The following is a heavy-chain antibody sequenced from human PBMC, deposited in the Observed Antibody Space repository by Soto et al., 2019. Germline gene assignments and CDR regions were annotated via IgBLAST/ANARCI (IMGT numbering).Heavy chain of an antibody. D-gene: IGHD5-12*01. CDR2: INHSGST. CDR3: ARVWKRGYSGYDYPYYYYGMDV. Sequence: KPSETLSLTCAVYGGSFSGYYWSWIRQPPGKGLEWIGEINHSGSTNYNPSLKSRVTISVDTSKNQFSLKLSSVTAADTAVYYCARVWKRGYSGYDYPYYYYGMDVWGQGTTVTVSS. J-gene: IGHJ6*02. V-gene: IGHV4-34*01. CDR1: GGSFSGYY.